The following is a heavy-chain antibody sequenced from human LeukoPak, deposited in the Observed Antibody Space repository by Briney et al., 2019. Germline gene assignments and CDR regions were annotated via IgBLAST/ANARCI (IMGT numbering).Heavy chain of an antibody. V-gene: IGHV3-30*04. CDR1: GFTFSSYA. D-gene: IGHD4-17*01. CDR2: ISYDGSNK. J-gene: IGHJ4*02. CDR3: ARESLWGGYGYFDY. Sequence: GGPLRLSCAASGFTFSSYAMHWVRQAPGKGLGWVAVISYDGSNKYYADSVKGRFTISRDNSKNTLYLQMNSLRAEDTAVYYCARESLWGGYGYFDYWGQGTLVTVSS.